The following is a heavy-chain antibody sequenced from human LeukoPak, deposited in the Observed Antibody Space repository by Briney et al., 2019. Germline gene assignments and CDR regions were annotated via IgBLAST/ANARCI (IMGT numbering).Heavy chain of an antibody. CDR2: IYYSGST. CDR3: ARSYYDSSGYHFDY. V-gene: IGHV4-59*08. D-gene: IGHD3-22*01. Sequence: PSETLSLTCTASGGSISSYYWSWIRQPPGKGLEWIGYIYYSGSTNYNPSLKSRVTISVDTSKNQFSLKLSSVTAADTAVYYCARSYYDSSGYHFDYWGQGTLVTVSS. J-gene: IGHJ4*02. CDR1: GGSISSYY.